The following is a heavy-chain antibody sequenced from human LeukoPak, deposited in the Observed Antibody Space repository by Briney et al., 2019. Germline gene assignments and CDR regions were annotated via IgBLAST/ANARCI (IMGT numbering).Heavy chain of an antibody. J-gene: IGHJ6*02. Sequence: ASVKVSCKASGYTFTSYGISWVRQAPGQGLERMGWISAYNGNTNYAQKLQGRVTMTTDTSTSTAYMELRSLRSDDTAVYYCARRKGYNWNDLEDYYGMDVWGQGTTVTVSS. D-gene: IGHD1-1*01. CDR3: ARRKGYNWNDLEDYYGMDV. CDR2: ISAYNGNT. V-gene: IGHV1-18*01. CDR1: GYTFTSYG.